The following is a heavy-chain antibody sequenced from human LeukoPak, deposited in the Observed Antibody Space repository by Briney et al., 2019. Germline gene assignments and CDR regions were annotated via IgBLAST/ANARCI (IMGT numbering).Heavy chain of an antibody. Sequence: GSLRLSCAASGFTFSSYAMSWVRQAPGKGLEWVSAISGSGGSTYYADSVKGRFTISRDNSKNTLYLQMNSLRAEDTAVYYCAKVAFHSSSSLDYYYYYYMDVWGKGTTVTVSS. CDR3: AKVAFHSSSSLDYYYYYYMDV. J-gene: IGHJ6*03. V-gene: IGHV3-23*01. CDR1: GFTFSSYA. D-gene: IGHD6-6*01. CDR2: ISGSGGST.